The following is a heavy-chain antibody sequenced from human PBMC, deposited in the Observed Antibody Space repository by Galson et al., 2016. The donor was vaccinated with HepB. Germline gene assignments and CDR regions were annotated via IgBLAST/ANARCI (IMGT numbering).Heavy chain of an antibody. D-gene: IGHD2-21*02. CDR1: GFSFSTYA. CDR2: MSGSTNIT. CDR3: AKTGKGDNGDFSGDAFGF. J-gene: IGHJ3*01. Sequence: SLRLSCAASGFSFSTYAMTWVRQAPGKGLDWISAMSGSTNITYYADSVKGRFTISRDNSRNTLYLQMTSLRAEDTAIYYCAKTGKGDNGDFSGDAFGFWGQGTLVTVSS. V-gene: IGHV3-23*01.